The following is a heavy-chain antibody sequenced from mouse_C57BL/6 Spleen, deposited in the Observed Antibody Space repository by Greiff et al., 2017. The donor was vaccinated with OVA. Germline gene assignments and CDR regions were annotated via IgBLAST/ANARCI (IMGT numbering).Heavy chain of an antibody. J-gene: IGHJ2*01. V-gene: IGHV1-54*01. CDR1: GYAFTNYL. CDR3: ARRPLYGSSFDY. CDR2: INPGSGGT. D-gene: IGHD1-1*01. Sequence: QVQLQQSGAELVRPGTSVKVSCKASGYAFTNYLIEWVKQRPGQGLEWIGVINPGSGGTNYNEKFKGKATLTADKSSSTAYMQLSSLTSEDSAVYFCARRPLYGSSFDYWGQGTTLTVSS.